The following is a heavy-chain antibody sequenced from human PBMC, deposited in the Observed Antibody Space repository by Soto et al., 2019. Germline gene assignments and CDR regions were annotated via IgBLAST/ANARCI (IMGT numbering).Heavy chain of an antibody. CDR3: ARSNSYAIDY. J-gene: IGHJ4*02. V-gene: IGHV4-59*01. Sequence: VQLQESGPGLVKPSETLSLTCTVSGTSISSYYWSWIRQPPVKGLEWIANIHYSGTTNYNPSLASRVTLSVDTSKNQFSLKMTSVTAADRAMYFCARSNSYAIDYWGRGTLVTVSS. D-gene: IGHD2-8*01. CDR2: IHYSGTT. CDR1: GTSISSYY.